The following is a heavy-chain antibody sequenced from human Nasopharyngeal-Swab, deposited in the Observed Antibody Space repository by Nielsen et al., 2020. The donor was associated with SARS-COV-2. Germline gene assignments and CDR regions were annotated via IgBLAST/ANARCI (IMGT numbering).Heavy chain of an antibody. CDR2: IVVGSGNT. CDR1: GFTFTSSA. J-gene: IGHJ4*02. D-gene: IGHD4-23*01. V-gene: IGHV1-58*01. Sequence: SVKVSCKASGFTFTSSAVQWVRQARGQRLEWIGWIVVGSGNTNYAQKFQERVTITRDMSTSTAYMELSSLRSEDTAVYYCAREGSLYGGNLFDYWGQGTLVTVSS. CDR3: AREGSLYGGNLFDY.